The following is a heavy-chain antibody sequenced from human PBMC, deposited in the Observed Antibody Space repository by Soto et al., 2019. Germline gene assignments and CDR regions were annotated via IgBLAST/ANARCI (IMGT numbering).Heavy chain of an antibody. CDR1: GYTFTSYG. Sequence: ASVKVSCKASGYTFTSYGISWMRQAPGQGLEWMGWISAYNGNTNYAQKLQGRVTMTTDTSTSTAYMELRSLRSDDTAVYYCAGPRASSGWYNPSYYYYGMDVWGQGTTVTVSS. J-gene: IGHJ6*02. D-gene: IGHD6-19*01. CDR2: ISAYNGNT. V-gene: IGHV1-18*01. CDR3: AGPRASSGWYNPSYYYYGMDV.